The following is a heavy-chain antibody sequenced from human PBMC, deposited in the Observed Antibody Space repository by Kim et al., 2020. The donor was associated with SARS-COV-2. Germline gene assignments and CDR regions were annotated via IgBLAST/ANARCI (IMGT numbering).Heavy chain of an antibody. V-gene: IGHV5-51*01. CDR3: ARAPGRSGGYFDY. D-gene: IGHD3-10*01. Sequence: YSPSFQGQVTISADKSISTAYLLFRSLKASDTAMYYCARAPGRSGGYFDYWGRGTLVTVSS. J-gene: IGHJ4*02.